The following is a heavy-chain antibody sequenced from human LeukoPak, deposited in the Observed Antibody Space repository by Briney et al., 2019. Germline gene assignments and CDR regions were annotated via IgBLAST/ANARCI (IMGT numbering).Heavy chain of an antibody. CDR3: ARGGANGTKGVCEWNCFDP. CDR2: INPSGGST. V-gene: IGHV1-46*03. CDR1: GYTLTSYY. Sequence: ASVKVSSKASGYTLTSYYMHWVRQAPGQGVEWMVIINPSGGSTSYAQQFRGRATMPRDTSTSTVNMELSRLRSDVTAVYYCARGGANGTKGVCEWNCFDPWGQGTLVTVSS. J-gene: IGHJ5*02. D-gene: IGHD2-8*01.